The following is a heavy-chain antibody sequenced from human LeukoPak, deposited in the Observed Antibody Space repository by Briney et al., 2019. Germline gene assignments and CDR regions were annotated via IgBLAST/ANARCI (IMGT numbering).Heavy chain of an antibody. CDR1: GYTFTSYD. D-gene: IGHD6-13*01. CDR3: ASAAYSNSWYGLIWFDP. J-gene: IGHJ5*02. V-gene: IGHV1-8*01. CDR2: MNPNSGNT. Sequence: ASVKVSCKASGYTFTSYDINWVRQATGQGLEWMGWMNPNSGNTGYAQKFQGRVTMTRNTSISTAYMELPRLRCEGPAVYSCASAAYSNSWYGLIWFDPWGQGNLVTVSS.